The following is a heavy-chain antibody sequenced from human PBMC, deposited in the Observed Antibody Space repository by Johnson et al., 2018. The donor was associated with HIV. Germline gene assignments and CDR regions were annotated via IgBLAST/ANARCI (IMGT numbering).Heavy chain of an antibody. J-gene: IGHJ3*02. CDR3: AGVPRREQQLVHAFDI. V-gene: IGHV3-66*01. CDR1: GFTFSGYP. Sequence: VQLVESGGGVVQPGRFLRLFCAASGFTFSGYPMHWVRQAPGKGLEWVSVIYSGGSTYYADSVKGRFTISRDNSKNTLYLQMNSLRAEDTAVYYCAGVPRREQQLVHAFDIWGQGTMVTVSS. D-gene: IGHD6-13*01. CDR2: IYSGGST.